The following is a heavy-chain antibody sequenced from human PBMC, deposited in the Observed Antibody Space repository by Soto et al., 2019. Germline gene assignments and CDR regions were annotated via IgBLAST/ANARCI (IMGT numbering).Heavy chain of an antibody. J-gene: IGHJ3*01. CDR3: ARERPLEDSPLADAFDV. V-gene: IGHV1-18*01. CDR1: GYTFTTYG. CDR2: ISGHNGKT. D-gene: IGHD1-1*01. Sequence: QVHLVQSGAEVKKPGASVKVSCNSSGYTFTTYGVAWVRQVPGQGLEWMGWISGHNGKTFYAQSFLDRVTMTTDTSTSTAYMELRSLRSDDTAVYFCARERPLEDSPLADAFDVWGQGTRVTVSS.